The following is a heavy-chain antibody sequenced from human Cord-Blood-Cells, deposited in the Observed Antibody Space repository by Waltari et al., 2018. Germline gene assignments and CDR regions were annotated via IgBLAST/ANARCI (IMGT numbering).Heavy chain of an antibody. V-gene: IGHV1-69*01. D-gene: IGHD3-9*01. CDR3: AIRDYDILTGYYNY. J-gene: IGHJ4*02. CDR1: GGTFSSYA. Sequence: QVQLVQSGAEVKKPGSSVTVSCKASGGTFSSYAISWVRPAPGQGLEWMGGIIPIFGTANYAQKFQGRVTITADESTSTAYMELSSLRSEDTAVYYCAIRDYDILTGYYNYWGQGTLVTVSS. CDR2: IIPIFGTA.